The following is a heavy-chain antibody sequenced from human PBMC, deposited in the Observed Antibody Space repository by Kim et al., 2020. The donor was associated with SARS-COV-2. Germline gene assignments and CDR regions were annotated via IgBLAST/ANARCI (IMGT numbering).Heavy chain of an antibody. V-gene: IGHV3-7*03. CDR1: GFTFSRYW. Sequence: GGSLRLSCAVSGFTFSRYWMSWVRQAPGKGLEWVAIIKQDGSEKYYVDSVKGRFTISRDNAKNSLYLQMNSLRAEDTAVYYCARDWDGQQLVGDYWGQGTLVTVSS. CDR3: ARDWDGQQLVGDY. J-gene: IGHJ4*02. D-gene: IGHD6-13*01. CDR2: IKQDGSEK.